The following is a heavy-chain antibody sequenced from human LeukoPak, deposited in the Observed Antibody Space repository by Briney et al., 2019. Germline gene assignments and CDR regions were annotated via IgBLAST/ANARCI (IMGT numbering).Heavy chain of an antibody. CDR1: GYSISSGYY. J-gene: IGHJ4*02. Sequence: SETLSLTCTVSGYSISSGYYWGWIRQPPGKGLEWIGSIYHSGSTYYNPSLKSRVTISVDTSKNQFSLKLSSVTAAGTAVYYCARGDPTYYYDSSGPPRWGQGTLVTVSS. V-gene: IGHV4-38-2*02. D-gene: IGHD3-22*01. CDR2: IYHSGST. CDR3: ARGDPTYYYDSSGPPR.